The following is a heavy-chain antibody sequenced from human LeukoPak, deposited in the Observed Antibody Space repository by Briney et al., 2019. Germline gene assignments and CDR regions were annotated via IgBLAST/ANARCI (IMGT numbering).Heavy chain of an antibody. CDR3: ATPGEPSNYFFDY. CDR1: GFTLGTYD. V-gene: IGHV3-23*01. J-gene: IGHJ4*02. Sequence: GGSLRLSCTAAGFTLGTYDMRWVRQARGKGVGWVSTVRVNGRSTYYADCVKGRFKISRADSKNTLYLQMTSLRAEDTALYYCATPGEPSNYFFDYWGQGALVTVSS. D-gene: IGHD2-21*01. CDR2: VRVNGRST.